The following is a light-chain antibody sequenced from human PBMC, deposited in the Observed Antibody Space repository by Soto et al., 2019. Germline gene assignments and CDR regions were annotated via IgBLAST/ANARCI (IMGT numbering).Light chain of an antibody. V-gene: IGKV1-33*01. Sequence: EIPMTQSASSLSACVGDRVNIXCQASQNINNHLNWFQQSAGGARKPLIYDASNLEAGVTSRFRGSGSGKDFTFTISRLQPEDIATYDCQQYENLPTFGQGTRLEIK. CDR2: DAS. J-gene: IGKJ5*01. CDR3: QQYENLPT. CDR1: QNINNH.